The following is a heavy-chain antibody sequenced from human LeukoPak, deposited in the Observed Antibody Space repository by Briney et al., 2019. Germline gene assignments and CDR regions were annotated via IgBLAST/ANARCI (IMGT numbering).Heavy chain of an antibody. CDR3: AKEYSSSWYYFDY. CDR2: IRYDGSNK. Sequence: GGSLRLSCAASGFTFSSYGMHWVRQAPGKGLEWVAFIRYDGSNKYYADSVKGRFTISRDNSKNTLYLQMNSLRAEDTAVYYCAKEYSSSWYYFDYWGQGTLVTVSS. J-gene: IGHJ4*02. CDR1: GFTFSSYG. V-gene: IGHV3-30*02. D-gene: IGHD6-13*01.